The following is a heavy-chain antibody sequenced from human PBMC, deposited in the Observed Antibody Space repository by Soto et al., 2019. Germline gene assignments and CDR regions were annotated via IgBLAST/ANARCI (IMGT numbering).Heavy chain of an antibody. CDR3: VRSSMIGGLHGGWFIDY. Sequence: QVQLQESGPGLVKPSETLSLTCTVSSGSITNDDWSWIRKSAGKGLEWIGYISSSGSTKYNPSLKSRIVMSLDTSKNHVSLRLSSVTAADTALYFCVRSSMIGGLHGGWFIDYCGQGTLVTVSS. J-gene: IGHJ4*02. D-gene: IGHD3-10*01. V-gene: IGHV4-59*01. CDR2: ISSSGST. CDR1: SGSITNDD.